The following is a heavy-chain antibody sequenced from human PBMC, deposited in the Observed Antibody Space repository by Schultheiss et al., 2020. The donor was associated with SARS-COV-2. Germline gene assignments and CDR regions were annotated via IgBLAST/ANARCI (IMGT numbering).Heavy chain of an antibody. V-gene: IGHV3-33*01. CDR1: GFTFSSYD. CDR3: ARDQGGDCYLDY. J-gene: IGHJ4*02. D-gene: IGHD2-21*02. CDR2: IWYDGSNK. Sequence: GESLKISCAASGFTFSSYDMHWVRQAPGKGLEWVAVIWYDGSNKYYADSVKGRFTISRDNSKNTLYLQMNSLRAEDTAVYYCARDQGGDCYLDYWGQGTLVTVSS.